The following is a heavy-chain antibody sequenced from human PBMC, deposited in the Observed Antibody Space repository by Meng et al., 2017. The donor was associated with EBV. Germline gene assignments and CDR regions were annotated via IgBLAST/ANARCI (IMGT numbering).Heavy chain of an antibody. Sequence: QVQLVPSGAEVKKPGASVTVSCKASGYTFTSYGISWVRQAPGQGLEWMGWISAYNGNTNYAQKLQGRVTMTTDTSTSTAYMELRSLRSDDTAVYYCARDGRLYDTPSPFDYWGQGTLVTVSS. CDR2: ISAYNGNT. D-gene: IGHD3-22*01. CDR1: GYTFTSYG. V-gene: IGHV1-18*01. CDR3: ARDGRLYDTPSPFDY. J-gene: IGHJ4*02.